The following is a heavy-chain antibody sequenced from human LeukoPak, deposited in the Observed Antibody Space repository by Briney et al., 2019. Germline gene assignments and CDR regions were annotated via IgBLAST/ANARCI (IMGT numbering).Heavy chain of an antibody. V-gene: IGHV3-74*03. CDR3: TTDGVGVEGATYDN. D-gene: IGHD1-26*01. CDR2: INEDGTDS. J-gene: IGHJ4*02. CDR1: GFTFSGHW. Sequence: GGSLRLSCTASGFTFSGHWIHWVRQAPGRGLVWVSRINEDGTDSMYAESVKGRFTISRDNAKNTVYLQMNSLKTEDTAVYYCTTDGVGVEGATYDNWGQGTLVSVSS.